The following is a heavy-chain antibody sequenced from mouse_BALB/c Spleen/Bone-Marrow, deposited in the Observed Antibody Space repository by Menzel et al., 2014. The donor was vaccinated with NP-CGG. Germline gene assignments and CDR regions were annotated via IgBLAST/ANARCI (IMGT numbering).Heavy chain of an antibody. CDR1: GYSFTNYW. V-gene: IGHV1-7*01. Sequence: VQLQQSGAELAKPGASVKMSCKASGYSFTNYWMHWVKQWPGQGLEWIGYISPRTGYSEYNQKFKDKATLTADKSSNITYIQLSSLTSEDSAVYYCAGYGDYPLFAYWRKGTLGTVSA. J-gene: IGHJ3*01. CDR3: AGYGDYPLFAY. D-gene: IGHD2-13*01. CDR2: ISPRTGYS.